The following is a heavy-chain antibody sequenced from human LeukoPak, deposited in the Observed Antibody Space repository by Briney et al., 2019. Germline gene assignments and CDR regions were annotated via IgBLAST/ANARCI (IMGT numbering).Heavy chain of an antibody. CDR2: ISSSGSTI. CDR1: GFTFSSYE. J-gene: IGHJ4*02. Sequence: QPGGSLRLSCAASGFTFSSYEMNWVRQAPGKGLEWVSYISSSGSTIYYADSVKGRFTISRDNAKNSLYLQMNSLRAEDTAVYYCARDLVPSRLWTRPSFGYWGQGTLVTVSS. D-gene: IGHD3/OR15-3a*01. CDR3: ARDLVPSRLWTRPSFGY. V-gene: IGHV3-48*03.